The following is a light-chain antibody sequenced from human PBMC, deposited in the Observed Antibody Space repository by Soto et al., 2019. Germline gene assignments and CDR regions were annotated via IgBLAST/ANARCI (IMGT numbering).Light chain of an antibody. J-gene: IGKJ4*01. CDR3: QQRSNWPKT. CDR2: GAS. V-gene: IGKV3D-20*02. CDR1: QSVSSDY. Sequence: EIVLTQSPDTLSLSPGERATLSCRASQSVSSDYLVWYQQKPGLPPRLLIYGASRRATGIPDRFSGSGSGTDFILTISRLEPEDFAVYYCQQRSNWPKTFGGGTKVEIK.